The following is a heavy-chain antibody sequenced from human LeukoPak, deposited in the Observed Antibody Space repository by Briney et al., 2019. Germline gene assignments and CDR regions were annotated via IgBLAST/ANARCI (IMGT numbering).Heavy chain of an antibody. CDR3: ARDGTSTDDY. Sequence: ASVKVSCKTSGYTFSNFGINWVRQAPGQGLEWVGWISGNNDKPNYGHTFKGRFAVTTDTSTTTAYMELRNLTFDDTAVYYCARDGTSTDDYWGQGTLVTVSS. CDR1: GYTFSNFG. CDR2: ISGNNDKP. V-gene: IGHV1-18*01. D-gene: IGHD2-2*01. J-gene: IGHJ4*02.